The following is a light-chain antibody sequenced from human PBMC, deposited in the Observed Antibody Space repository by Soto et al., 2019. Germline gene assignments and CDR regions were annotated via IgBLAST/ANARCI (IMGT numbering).Light chain of an antibody. J-gene: IGKJ4*02. V-gene: IGKV3-11*01. CDR1: QSVSSY. CDR2: DAS. CDR3: QQGSNLLM. Sequence: EIVLTQSPATLSLSPGERATLSCRASQSVSSYLAWYQQKPGQAPMLLIYDASNRATGIPARFSGSGSGTDFTLTISRLGPEDFAVYYCQQGSNLLMFGGGTKLEIK.